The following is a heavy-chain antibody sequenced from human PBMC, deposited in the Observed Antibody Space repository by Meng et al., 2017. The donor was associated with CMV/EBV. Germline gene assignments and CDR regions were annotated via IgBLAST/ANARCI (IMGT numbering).Heavy chain of an antibody. D-gene: IGHD2-2*02. J-gene: IGHJ4*02. CDR2: INQGGSEK. CDR1: GFTFSSYW. CDR3: ARYCTNTGCYIYDY. Sequence: GESLKISCAASGFTFSSYWMSWVRQAPGEGLEWVANINQGGSEKYYVDSVKGRFTMSRDNAKNSLYLQMSSLTAEDTAVYYCARYCTNTGCYIYDYWGQGTLVTVSS. V-gene: IGHV3-7*01.